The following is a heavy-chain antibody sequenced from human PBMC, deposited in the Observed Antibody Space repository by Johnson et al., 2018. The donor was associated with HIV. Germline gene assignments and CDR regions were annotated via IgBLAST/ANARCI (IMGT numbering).Heavy chain of an antibody. V-gene: IGHV3-33*06. CDR3: AKEDEWLRLGSAFEI. CDR1: GFTFSSYA. CDR2: IWYDGSNK. D-gene: IGHD5-12*01. Sequence: QVQLVESGGGVVQPGRSLRLSCAASGFTFSSYAMHWVRQAPGKGLEWVAVIWYDGSNKYYADSVKGRFTISRDNSKNTLYLQMNSLRAEDTAVYYCAKEDEWLRLGSAFEIWGHGTMVTVSS. J-gene: IGHJ3*02.